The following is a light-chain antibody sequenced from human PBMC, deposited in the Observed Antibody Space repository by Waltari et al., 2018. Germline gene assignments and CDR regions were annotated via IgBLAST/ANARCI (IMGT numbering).Light chain of an antibody. CDR1: QNVLYRSNSKNY. Sequence: DIVMTQSPDSLAVSLGERAPSNCKSSQNVLYRSNSKNYLAWYQEKPGQPPKVLIYWASTREYGVPDRFTGSGSGTDFTLTISSLQAEDVAVYYCQQYYDTPWTFGQGTKVEIK. CDR3: QQYYDTPWT. V-gene: IGKV4-1*01. CDR2: WAS. J-gene: IGKJ1*01.